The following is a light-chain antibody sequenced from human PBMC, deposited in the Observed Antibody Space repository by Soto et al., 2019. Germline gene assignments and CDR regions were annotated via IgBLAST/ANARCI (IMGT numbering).Light chain of an antibody. CDR3: QTWGTGSVV. J-gene: IGLJ2*01. V-gene: IGLV4-69*01. CDR2: VNSDGSH. CDR1: SGHSDYA. Sequence: QAVVTQSPSASASLGASVKLTCTLSSGHSDYAIAWHQQQSEKGPRYLMKVNSDGSHSKGDGIPDRFSGSSSGAERYLTISSLQSEDEADYHCQTWGTGSVVFGGGTKVTVL.